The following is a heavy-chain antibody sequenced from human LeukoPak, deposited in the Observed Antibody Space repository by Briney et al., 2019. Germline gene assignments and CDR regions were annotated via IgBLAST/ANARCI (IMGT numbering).Heavy chain of an antibody. CDR1: GGTFSSYA. CDR2: IIPIFGTA. V-gene: IGHV1-69*05. Sequence: SVKVSCKASGGTFSSYAISWVRQAPGQGLEWMGRIIPIFGTANYAQKFQGRVTITTDESTSTVYMELSSLRSEDTAVYYCAYYYDSSGYRGDYWGQGTLVTVSS. J-gene: IGHJ4*02. D-gene: IGHD3-22*01. CDR3: AYYYDSSGYRGDY.